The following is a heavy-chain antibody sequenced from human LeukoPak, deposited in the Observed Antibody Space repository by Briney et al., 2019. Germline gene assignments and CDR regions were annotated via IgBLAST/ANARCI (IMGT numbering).Heavy chain of an antibody. Sequence: PGGSLRLSCAASGFTFSSYAMHWVRQAPGKGLKWVAVISYDGSNKYYADSVKGRFTTSRDNSQNTLYLQMNSLRAEDTAVYYCASSSSGWYSRGFDYWGQGTLVTVSS. CDR3: ASSSSGWYSRGFDY. D-gene: IGHD6-19*01. J-gene: IGHJ4*02. CDR1: GFTFSSYA. V-gene: IGHV3-30*04. CDR2: ISYDGSNK.